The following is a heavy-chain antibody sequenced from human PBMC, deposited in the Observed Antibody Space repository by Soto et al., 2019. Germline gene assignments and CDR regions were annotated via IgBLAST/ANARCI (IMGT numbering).Heavy chain of an antibody. J-gene: IGHJ4*02. V-gene: IGHV3-15*07. D-gene: IGHD3-3*01. CDR1: GFTFSNAW. CDR3: TTYYDFWSGYFPLDY. CDR2: IKSKTDGGTT. Sequence: GGSLRLSCAASGFTFSNAWMNWVRQAPGKGLEWVGRIKSKTDGGTTDYAAPVKGRFTISRDDSKNTLYLQMNSLKTEDTAVYYCTTYYDFWSGYFPLDYWGQGTLVTVSS.